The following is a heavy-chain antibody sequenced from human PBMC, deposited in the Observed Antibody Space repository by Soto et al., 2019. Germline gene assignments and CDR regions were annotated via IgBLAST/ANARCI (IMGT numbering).Heavy chain of an antibody. CDR3: ARRWGGTFDY. V-gene: IGHV4-59*02. Sequence: SETLSLTCAVYGGSGGSFSGYYWSWIRQPPGKGLEWIGYIYYSGSTNYNPSLKSRVTISVDTSKNQFSLKLSSVTAADTAVYYCARRWGGTFDYWGQGTLVTVSS. CDR2: IYYSGST. J-gene: IGHJ4*02. CDR1: GGSGGSFSGYY. D-gene: IGHD2-21*01.